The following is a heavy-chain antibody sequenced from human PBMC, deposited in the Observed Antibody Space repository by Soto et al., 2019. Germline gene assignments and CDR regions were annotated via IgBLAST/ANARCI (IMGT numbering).Heavy chain of an antibody. CDR2: INAGNGKT. D-gene: IGHD2-2*02. Sequence: ASVKVSCKASGYTFTTYAIHWVRQAPGQRLEWMGWINAGNGKTKYSQKFQDRVTITRDTSATTAYMELSSLTSEDTAVYYCARAGDDCSTTSCYMIDYWGQGTLVTVSS. J-gene: IGHJ4*02. CDR3: ARAGDDCSTTSCYMIDY. V-gene: IGHV1-3*01. CDR1: GYTFTTYA.